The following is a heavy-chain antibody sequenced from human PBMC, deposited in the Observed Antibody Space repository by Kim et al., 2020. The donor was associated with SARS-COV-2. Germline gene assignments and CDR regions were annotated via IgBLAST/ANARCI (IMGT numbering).Heavy chain of an antibody. J-gene: IGHJ4*02. CDR2: ISSSGSTI. V-gene: IGHV3-48*03. Sequence: GGSLRLSCAASGFTFSSYEMNWVRQAPGKGLEWVSYISSSGSTIYYADSVKGRFTISRDNAKNSLYLQMNSLRAEDTAVYYCARDRSFDWLLDYWGQGTLVTVSS. CDR1: GFTFSSYE. CDR3: ARDRSFDWLLDY. D-gene: IGHD3-9*01.